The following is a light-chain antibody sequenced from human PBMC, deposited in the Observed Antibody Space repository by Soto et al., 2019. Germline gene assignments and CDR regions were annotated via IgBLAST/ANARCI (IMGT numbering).Light chain of an antibody. CDR3: SSYTSSSTGV. CDR1: SSDVGSYNR. J-gene: IGLJ3*02. Sequence: HSALTQPPSVSGSPGQSVTISCTGTSSDVGSYNRVSWYQQPPGTAPKLMIYEDSNRPSGVPERFAGSKSGNTASLTISGLQAEDEADYYCSSYTSSSTGVFGGGTKLTVL. CDR2: EDS. V-gene: IGLV2-18*02.